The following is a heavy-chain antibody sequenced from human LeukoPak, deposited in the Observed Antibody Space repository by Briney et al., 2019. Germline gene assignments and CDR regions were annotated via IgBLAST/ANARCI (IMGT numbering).Heavy chain of an antibody. CDR3: ARQDSYGDPGRDYYYYMDV. J-gene: IGHJ6*03. CDR1: GFTFSSYA. V-gene: IGHV3-23*01. Sequence: GGSLRLSCAASGFTFSSYAMSWVRQAPGKGLEWVSAISGSGGSTYYADSVKGRFTISRDNAKNSLYLQMNSLRAEDTAVYYCARQDSYGDPGRDYYYYMDVWGKGTTVTVSS. D-gene: IGHD4-17*01. CDR2: ISGSGGST.